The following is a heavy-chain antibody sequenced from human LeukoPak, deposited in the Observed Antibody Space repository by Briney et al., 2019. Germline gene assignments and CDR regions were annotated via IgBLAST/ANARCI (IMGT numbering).Heavy chain of an antibody. Sequence: GGSLGLSCAAWGLPLRSNYVRGVPGPPGKGREDGSIIYRGGTTHYVDYQKGRFTISRDNSKNTLYLQMNSLRAGDTAIYYCARGLGSVCCNFDHWGRGTQVTASS. CDR3: ARGLGSVCCNFDH. CDR1: GLPLRSNY. CDR2: IYRGGTT. V-gene: IGHV3-53*01. D-gene: IGHD5/OR15-5a*01. J-gene: IGHJ4*02.